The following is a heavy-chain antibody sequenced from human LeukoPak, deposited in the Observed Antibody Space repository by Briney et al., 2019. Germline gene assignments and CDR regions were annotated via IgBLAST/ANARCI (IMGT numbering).Heavy chain of an antibody. V-gene: IGHV4-59*01. CDR2: IYYSGST. D-gene: IGHD6-13*01. Sequence: SETLSLTCTVSGGSISSYYWNWLRQPPGKGLECIGHIYYSGSTNYNPSLKSRVTISVDTSKNQFSLKLSSVTAADTAVYYCARTASSSGYSSSWLYYFDYWGQGTLVTVSS. J-gene: IGHJ4*02. CDR3: ARTASSSGYSSSWLYYFDY. CDR1: GGSISSYY.